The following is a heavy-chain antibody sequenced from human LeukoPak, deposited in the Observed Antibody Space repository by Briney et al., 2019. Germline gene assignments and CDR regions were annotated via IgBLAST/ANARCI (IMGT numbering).Heavy chain of an antibody. D-gene: IGHD4-23*01. CDR2: INTDGSIT. Sequence: PGGSLRLSCAASGFTFSSYWMHWVRQVPGKGLVWVSRINTDGSITSYADSVKGRLTISRDNAENTLYLQMNSLGAEDTAVYHCVSHVYGGSPFDIWGQGTMVTVSS. V-gene: IGHV3-74*01. J-gene: IGHJ3*02. CDR3: VSHVYGGSPFDI. CDR1: GFTFSSYW.